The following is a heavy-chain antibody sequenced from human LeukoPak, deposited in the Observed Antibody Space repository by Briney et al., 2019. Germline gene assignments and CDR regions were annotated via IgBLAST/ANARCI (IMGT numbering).Heavy chain of an antibody. V-gene: IGHV4-59*01. CDR3: ARSLQWATGAFDI. CDR1: GGSISSYY. CDR2: FYYSGST. D-gene: IGHD1-14*01. Sequence: PSETLSLTCTVPGGSISSYYWSWIRQPPGKGLEWIGYFYYSGSTNYNPSLKSRVTISVDTSKNQFSLKLSSVTAADTAVYYCARSLQWATGAFDIWGQGTMVTVSS. J-gene: IGHJ3*02.